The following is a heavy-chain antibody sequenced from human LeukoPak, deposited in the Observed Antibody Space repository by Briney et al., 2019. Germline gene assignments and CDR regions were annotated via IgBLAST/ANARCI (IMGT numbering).Heavy chain of an antibody. V-gene: IGHV1-18*01. CDR2: VSAYNGNT. CDR1: GYTFTNFG. CDR3: VRDFGGGAADYYYYMDV. D-gene: IGHD3-16*01. Sequence: ASVKVSCKASGYTFTNFGINWVRQAPGQGLEWMGWVSAYNGNTKSTQKLQDRVTMTTDTSTTTAYMELRSLTSDDTAVYYCVRDFGGGAADYYYYMDVWGKGTTVTVSS. J-gene: IGHJ6*03.